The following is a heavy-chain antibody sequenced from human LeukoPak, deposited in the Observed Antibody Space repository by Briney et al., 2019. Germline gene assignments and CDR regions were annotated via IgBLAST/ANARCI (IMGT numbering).Heavy chain of an antibody. Sequence: GGSLRLSCAASGFAFSRQDMGWVRQAPGKGLEWVSAISDSGDRTYYVDSVKGRFTISRDNSKNTLCLQMNSLRADDTAVYYCAKDARRSSGWYFFDHWGQGILVTVSS. V-gene: IGHV3-23*01. CDR3: AKDARRSSGWYFFDH. CDR1: GFAFSRQD. D-gene: IGHD6-19*01. CDR2: ISDSGDRT. J-gene: IGHJ4*02.